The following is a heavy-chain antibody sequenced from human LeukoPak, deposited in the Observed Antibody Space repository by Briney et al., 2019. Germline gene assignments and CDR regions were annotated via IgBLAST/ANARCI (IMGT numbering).Heavy chain of an antibody. D-gene: IGHD3-10*01. Sequence: NPSETLSLTCTVSGGSVSSGSYYWSWIRQPPGKGLEWIGYIYYSGSTNYNPSLKSRVTISVDTSKNQFSLKLCSVTAADTAVYYCARDPTYYYGSGSLPEGIWGQGTMVTVSS. CDR3: ARDPTYYYGSGSLPEGI. CDR1: GGSVSSGSYY. CDR2: IYYSGST. J-gene: IGHJ3*02. V-gene: IGHV4-61*01.